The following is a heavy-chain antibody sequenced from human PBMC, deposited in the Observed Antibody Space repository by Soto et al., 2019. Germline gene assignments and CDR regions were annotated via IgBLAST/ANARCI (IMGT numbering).Heavy chain of an antibody. J-gene: IGHJ3*02. V-gene: IGHV4-61*01. CDR3: AREDHDYSNKDAFDI. CDR2: IYYSGST. D-gene: IGHD4-4*01. Sequence: SETLSLTCTVSGGSVSSGSYYWSWIRQPPGKGLEWIGYIYYSGSTNYNPSLKSRVTISVDTSKNQFSLKLSSVTAADTAVYYCAREDHDYSNKDAFDIWGQGTMVTVSS. CDR1: GGSVSSGSYY.